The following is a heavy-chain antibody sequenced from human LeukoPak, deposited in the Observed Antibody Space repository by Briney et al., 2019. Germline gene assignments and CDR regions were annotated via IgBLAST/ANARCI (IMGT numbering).Heavy chain of an antibody. Sequence: GGSLRLSCVASGLTFSTYWMHWVRQAPGKGLVWVARINKDGSGTTYADSVKGRFTISRDNAKNSLFLQMNSLRAEDTAVYYCTRGRICSITNCQSKHFDTWGLGALVTVSS. CDR2: INKDGSGT. V-gene: IGHV3-74*03. CDR1: GLTFSTYW. J-gene: IGHJ5*02. CDR3: TRGRICSITNCQSKHFDT. D-gene: IGHD2-2*01.